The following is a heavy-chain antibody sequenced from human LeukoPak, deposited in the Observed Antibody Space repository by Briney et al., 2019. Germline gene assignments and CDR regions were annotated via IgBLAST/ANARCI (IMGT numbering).Heavy chain of an antibody. CDR2: IGADSGDTHGDT. J-gene: IGHJ4*02. D-gene: IGHD4-23*01. CDR3: ARRGDYGGINFDY. V-gene: IGHV1-18*01. Sequence: GASVKVSCKASGYRLRNHGISWVRQAPGQGLEWMGWIGADSGDTHGDTHYAEKLQGRVTMTTDTSTDTAYMDLRSLTSDDTAVYYCARRGDYGGINFDYWGQGTLVTVSS. CDR1: GYRLRNHG.